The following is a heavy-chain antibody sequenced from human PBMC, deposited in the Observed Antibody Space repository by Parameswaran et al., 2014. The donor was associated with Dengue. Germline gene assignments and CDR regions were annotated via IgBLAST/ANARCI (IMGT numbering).Heavy chain of an antibody. CDR3: ALSVAGTVSYYYGMDV. V-gene: IGHV3-43*01. CDR2: ISWDGGST. J-gene: IGHJ6*02. Sequence: GSLRLSCAASGFTFDDYTMHWVRQAPGKGLEWVSLISWDGGSTYYADSVKGRFTISRDNSKNSLYLQMNSLRTEDTALYYCALSVAGTVSYYYGMDVWGQGTTVTVSS. CDR1: GFTFDDYT. D-gene: IGHD6-19*01.